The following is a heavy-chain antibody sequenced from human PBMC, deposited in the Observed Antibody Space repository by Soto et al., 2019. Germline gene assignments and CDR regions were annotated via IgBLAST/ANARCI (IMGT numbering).Heavy chain of an antibody. V-gene: IGHV3-23*01. CDR2: ISGSGGST. CDR3: AKVGYYDFWSGPQPNYYMDV. D-gene: IGHD3-3*01. Sequence: GGSLRLSCAASGFTFSSYAMSWVRQAPGKGLEWVSAISGSGGSTYYADSVKGRFTISRDNSKNTLYLQMNSLRAEDTAVYYCAKVGYYDFWSGPQPNYYMDVWGKGTTVTVSS. CDR1: GFTFSSYA. J-gene: IGHJ6*03.